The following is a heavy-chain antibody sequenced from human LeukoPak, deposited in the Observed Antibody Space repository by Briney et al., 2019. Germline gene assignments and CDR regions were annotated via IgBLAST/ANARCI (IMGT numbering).Heavy chain of an antibody. V-gene: IGHV1-2*02. J-gene: IGHJ5*02. Sequence: ASVKVSCKASGYTFTGYYMHWVRQAPGQGLEWMGWINPNSGGTNYAQKFQGRVTMTRDTSISTAYMELSRLRSDDTAVYDCARGGEDFNNWFDPWGQGTLVTVSS. D-gene: IGHD3-16*01. CDR2: INPNSGGT. CDR1: GYTFTGYY. CDR3: ARGGEDFNNWFDP.